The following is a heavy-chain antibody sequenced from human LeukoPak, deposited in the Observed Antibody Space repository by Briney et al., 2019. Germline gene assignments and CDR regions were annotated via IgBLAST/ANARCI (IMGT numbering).Heavy chain of an antibody. V-gene: IGHV4-30-2*05. D-gene: IGHD3-22*01. J-gene: IGHJ4*02. CDR1: GGSISSGGYS. Sequence: PSQTLSLTCAVSGGSISSGGYSWSWIRQPPGKGLEWIGYIYHSGSTYYNPSLKSRVTISVDTSKNQFSLKLSSVTAADTAVYYCARGDYYDSSGQVDYWGQGTLVTVSS. CDR2: IYHSGST. CDR3: ARGDYYDSSGQVDY.